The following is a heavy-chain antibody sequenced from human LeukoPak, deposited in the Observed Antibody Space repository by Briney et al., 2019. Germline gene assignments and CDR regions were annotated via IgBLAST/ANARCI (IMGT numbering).Heavy chain of an antibody. D-gene: IGHD2-21*02. CDR2: IYHSGST. Sequence: KPSETLSLTCTVSGYSISSGYYWGWIRQPPGKGLEWIGSIYHSGSTYYNPSLKSRVTISVDTSKNQFSLKLSSVTAADTAVYYCASGYCGGACQLGGVDMWGQGTMVTVSS. CDR1: GYSISSGYY. J-gene: IGHJ3*02. CDR3: ASGYCGGACQLGGVDM. V-gene: IGHV4-38-2*02.